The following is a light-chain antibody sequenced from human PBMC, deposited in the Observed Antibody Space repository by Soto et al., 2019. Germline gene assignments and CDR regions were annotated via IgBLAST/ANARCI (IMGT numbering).Light chain of an antibody. J-gene: IGKJ5*01. CDR1: QIISTY. CDR3: QQYENLPT. V-gene: IGKV1-33*01. CDR2: AAS. Sequence: DIHMTPVPSSLSASLGDIVTITFRASQIISTYLNWYQQRSGKAPKLLIYAASSLQSGVPSRFSGSGSGTDFTFTISRLQPEDIATYYCQQYENLPTFGQGTRLEIK.